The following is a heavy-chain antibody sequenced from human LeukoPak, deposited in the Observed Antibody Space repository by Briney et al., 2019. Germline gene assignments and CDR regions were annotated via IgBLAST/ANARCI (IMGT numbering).Heavy chain of an antibody. CDR3: ARVRDSSGSYAFDI. CDR2: IYYSGST. D-gene: IGHD1-26*01. J-gene: IGHJ3*02. Sequence: SETLSLTCTVSGGSISSGSYYWSWIRQPPGKGLEWIGYIYYSGSTNYNPSLKSRVTISVDTSKNQFSLKLSSVTAADTAVYYCARVRDSSGSYAFDIWGQGTMVTVSS. V-gene: IGHV4-61*01. CDR1: GGSISSGSYY.